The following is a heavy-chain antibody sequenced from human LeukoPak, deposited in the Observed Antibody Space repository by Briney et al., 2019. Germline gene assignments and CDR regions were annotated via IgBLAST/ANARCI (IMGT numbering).Heavy chain of an antibody. CDR1: GFTFSNYA. Sequence: GGSLRLSCAASGFTFSNYAMSWVRQAPGKGLEWVSTITGSGGSTYYADSVKGRFTISRDNAKNSLYLQMNSLRAEDTAVYYCARVQSIAVAGTGFDYWGQGTLVTVSS. D-gene: IGHD6-19*01. CDR2: ITGSGGST. V-gene: IGHV3-23*01. J-gene: IGHJ4*02. CDR3: ARVQSIAVAGTGFDY.